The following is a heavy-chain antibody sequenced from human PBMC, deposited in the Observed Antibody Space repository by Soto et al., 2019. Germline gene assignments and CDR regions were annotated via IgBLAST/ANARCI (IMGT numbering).Heavy chain of an antibody. CDR3: ATPGRYGDLPYYYYYMDV. CDR1: GYTFTSYA. CDR2: INAGNGNT. D-gene: IGHD4-17*01. V-gene: IGHV1-3*01. J-gene: IGHJ6*03. Sequence: QVQLVQSGAEVKKPGASVKVSCKASGYTFTSYAMHWVRQAPGQRLEWMGWINAGNGNTKYSQKFQGRVTITRDTSASTAYMELSSLRSEDTAVYYCATPGRYGDLPYYYYYMDVWGKGTTVTVSS.